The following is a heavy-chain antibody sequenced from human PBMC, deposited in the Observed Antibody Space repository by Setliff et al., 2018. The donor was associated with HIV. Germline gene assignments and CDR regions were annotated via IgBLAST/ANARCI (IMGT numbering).Heavy chain of an antibody. D-gene: IGHD1-26*01. J-gene: IGHJ4*02. CDR1: GFTFISST. CDR3: AAVFTGEPGRSLDY. V-gene: IGHV3-21*01. Sequence: GGSLRLSCTVSGFTFISSTMNWVRQAPGKGLEWVASISSSGSYIHYADSLKGRFTISRDNAKYSQYLLMSDLRAEDTAVYYCAAVFTGEPGRSLDYWGQGTPVTVSS. CDR2: ISSSGSYI.